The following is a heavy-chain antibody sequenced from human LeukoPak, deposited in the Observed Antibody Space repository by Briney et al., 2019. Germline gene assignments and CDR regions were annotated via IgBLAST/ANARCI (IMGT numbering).Heavy chain of an antibody. D-gene: IGHD3-3*01. Sequence: GGSLRLSCAASGFTFSNAWMSWVRQAPAQGLEWVGRSKSKTDGGTTDYAAPVKGRFTISRYDSKNTLYLQMNSLKTEDAAVYYCTASLRFLEWLSLFNYWGQGTLVTVSS. J-gene: IGHJ4*02. CDR2: SKSKTDGGTT. CDR3: TASLRFLEWLSLFNY. V-gene: IGHV3-15*01. CDR1: GFTFSNAW.